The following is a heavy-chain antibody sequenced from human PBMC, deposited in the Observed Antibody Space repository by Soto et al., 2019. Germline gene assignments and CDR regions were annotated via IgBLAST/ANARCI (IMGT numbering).Heavy chain of an antibody. D-gene: IGHD3-3*01. CDR3: ARDRGPAYDFWSGYYTGLDWFDP. CDR2: TYYRSKWYN. J-gene: IGHJ5*02. CDR1: GATVSSNSAS. V-gene: IGHV6-1*01. Sequence: PSQTLSLTCVISGATVSSNSASWNWIRHSQSRVLEWLGRTYYRSKWYNDYAVSVKSRITINPDTSKNQFSLQLNSVTPEDTAVYYCARDRGPAYDFWSGYYTGLDWFDPGGQGTLVTVS.